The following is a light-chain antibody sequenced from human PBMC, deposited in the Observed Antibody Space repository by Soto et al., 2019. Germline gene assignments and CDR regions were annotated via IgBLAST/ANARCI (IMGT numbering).Light chain of an antibody. CDR2: WAS. Sequence: DIVMTQSPDSLAVSLGERATINCKSSQSVLYSPNNKNYLAWYQQKPGQSPKLLIYWASTRESGVPDRFSGSGSGTDFTLTISSLQAEDVAVYYCQQYYSNPRTFGQGTKVEIK. CDR3: QQYYSNPRT. V-gene: IGKV4-1*01. J-gene: IGKJ1*01. CDR1: QSVLYSPNNKNY.